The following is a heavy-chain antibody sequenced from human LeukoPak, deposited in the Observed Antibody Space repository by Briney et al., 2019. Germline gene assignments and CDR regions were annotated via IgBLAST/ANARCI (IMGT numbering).Heavy chain of an antibody. J-gene: IGHJ4*02. CDR2: IIPIFGTA. V-gene: IGHV1-69*13. D-gene: IGHD5-12*01. CDR3: AKAGGYDRQYYFDY. Sequence: ASVKVSCKASGGTFSSYAISWVRQAPGQGLEWMGGIIPIFGTANYAQKFQGRVTITADESTSTAYMELSSLRSEDTAVYYCAKAGGYDRQYYFDYWGQGTLVTVSS. CDR1: GGTFSSYA.